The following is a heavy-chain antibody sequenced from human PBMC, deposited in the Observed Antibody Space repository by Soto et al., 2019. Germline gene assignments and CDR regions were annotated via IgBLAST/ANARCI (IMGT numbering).Heavy chain of an antibody. D-gene: IGHD1-7*01. V-gene: IGHV1-2*04. CDR1: GYTFTGYY. Sequence: SVKVSCKASGYTFTGYYMHWVRQAPGQGLEWMGWINPNSGGANYAQKFQGWVTMTRDTSISTAYMELSRLRSDDTAVYYCAKDRGITGTTFLYYFDYWGQGTLVTVSS. J-gene: IGHJ4*02. CDR2: INPNSGGA. CDR3: AKDRGITGTTFLYYFDY.